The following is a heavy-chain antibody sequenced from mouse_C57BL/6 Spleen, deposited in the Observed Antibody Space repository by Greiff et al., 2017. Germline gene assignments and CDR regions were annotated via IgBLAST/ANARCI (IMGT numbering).Heavy chain of an antibody. CDR1: GYTFTSYW. Sequence: QVQLQQPGAELVMPGASVKLSCKASGYTFTSYWMHWVKQRPGQGLEWIGEIDPSDSYTNYNQKFKGKSTLTVDKSSSTAYMQLSSLTSEDSAVYYCARDYGSSCHWFAYWGQGTLVTVSA. D-gene: IGHD1-1*01. CDR3: ARDYGSSCHWFAY. J-gene: IGHJ3*01. V-gene: IGHV1-69*01. CDR2: IDPSDSYT.